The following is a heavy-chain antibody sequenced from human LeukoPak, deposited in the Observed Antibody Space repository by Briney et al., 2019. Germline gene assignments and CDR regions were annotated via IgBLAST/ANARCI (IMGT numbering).Heavy chain of an antibody. Sequence: GGSLRLSRAASGFTFSSYGMHWVRQAPGKGLEWVAVISYDGSNKYYADSVKGRFTISRDNSKNTLYLQMNSLRAEDTAVYYCAKDLNYYDSSGLDYWGQGTLVTVSS. CDR2: ISYDGSNK. D-gene: IGHD3-22*01. CDR3: AKDLNYYDSSGLDY. V-gene: IGHV3-30*18. J-gene: IGHJ4*02. CDR1: GFTFSSYG.